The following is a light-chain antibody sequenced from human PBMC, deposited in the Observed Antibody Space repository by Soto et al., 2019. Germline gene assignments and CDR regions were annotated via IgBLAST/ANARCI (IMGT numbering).Light chain of an antibody. CDR1: SSDVGGYNY. CDR2: EVS. CDR3: SSYAGNNNVV. V-gene: IGLV2-8*01. Sequence: QSALTQPPSASGSPGQSVTISCTGTSSDVGGYNYVSWYQQHPGKAPKLMIYEVSKRPSGVPDRFSGSKSGNSASLTVSGLQGEDEADYYCSSYAGNNNVVFGGGTQLTVL. J-gene: IGLJ2*01.